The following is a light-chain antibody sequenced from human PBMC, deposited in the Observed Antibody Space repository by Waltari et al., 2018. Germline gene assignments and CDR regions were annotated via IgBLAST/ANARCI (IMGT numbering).Light chain of an antibody. CDR1: QSISSY. Sequence: DIQMTQSPSSLSASVGDRVTITCRASQSISSYLNWYQQKPGKAPKLLLYAASSLQSGVPSRSSGSGSGTDFTLTISSLQPEDFATYYCQQSYSTPRTFGQGTKVEIK. CDR3: QQSYSTPRT. V-gene: IGKV1-39*01. CDR2: AAS. J-gene: IGKJ1*01.